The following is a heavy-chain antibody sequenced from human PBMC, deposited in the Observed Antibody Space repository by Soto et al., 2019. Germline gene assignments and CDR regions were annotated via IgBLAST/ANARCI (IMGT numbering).Heavy chain of an antibody. CDR3: ARGSSHYRSGTELYGMDV. D-gene: IGHD1-26*01. Sequence: QVQLVESGGGLVKPGGSLRLSCAASGFTFSDYYMSWIRQAPGKGLEWVSYISSSSSYTNYADSVKGRFTITRDNTKNPLYLQMNSLRGDDTDVYYCARGSSHYRSGTELYGMDVWGQGTTVTAS. CDR1: GFTFSDYY. CDR2: ISSSSSYT. V-gene: IGHV3-11*06. J-gene: IGHJ6*02.